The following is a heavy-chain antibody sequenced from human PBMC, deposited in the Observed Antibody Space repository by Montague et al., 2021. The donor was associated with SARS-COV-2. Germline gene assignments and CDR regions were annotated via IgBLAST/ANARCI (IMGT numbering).Heavy chain of an antibody. CDR1: GGSIGSYY. J-gene: IGHJ3*02. CDR2: IYYSGST. Sequence: SETLSLTCSVSGGSIGSYYWGWIRQPPGKGLEWIGSIYYSGSTYYNPSLKSRVTISVDTSKNQFPLKLSSVTAADTAVYYCARFPTSYYYDSKAAPATPDAFDIWGQGTMVTVSS. D-gene: IGHD3-22*01. CDR3: ARFPTSYYYDSKAAPATPDAFDI. V-gene: IGHV4-39*01.